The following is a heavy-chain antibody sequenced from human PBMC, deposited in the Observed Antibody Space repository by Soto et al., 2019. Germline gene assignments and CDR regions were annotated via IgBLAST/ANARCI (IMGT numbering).Heavy chain of an antibody. CDR1: GGSVSSGSYY. J-gene: IGHJ5*02. D-gene: IGHD3-3*01. V-gene: IGHV4-61*03. CDR3: ARRSDYDFGSGYSNWFDP. Sequence: QVQLQESGPGLVKPSETLSLTCTVSGGSVSSGSYYWSWIRQPPGKGLEWIGYIYYSASTNYNPSLKSRDTISVDTSKIHFALKLSSVTAADTAVYYCARRSDYDFGSGYSNWFDPWGQGTLVTVSS. CDR2: IYYSAST.